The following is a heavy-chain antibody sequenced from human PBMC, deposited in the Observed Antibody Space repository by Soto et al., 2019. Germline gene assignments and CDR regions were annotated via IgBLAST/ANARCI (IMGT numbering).Heavy chain of an antibody. Sequence: SETLSLTCAVSGGSISSGGYSWSWIRQPPGKGLEWIGYIYHSGSTYYNPSLKSRVTISVDRSKNQFSLKLSSVTAADTAVYYCVAGPIYGGKLLEYWGQGTLVTVSS. CDR1: GGSISSGGYS. V-gene: IGHV4-30-2*01. CDR3: VAGPIYGGKLLEY. J-gene: IGHJ4*02. CDR2: IYHSGST. D-gene: IGHD4-17*01.